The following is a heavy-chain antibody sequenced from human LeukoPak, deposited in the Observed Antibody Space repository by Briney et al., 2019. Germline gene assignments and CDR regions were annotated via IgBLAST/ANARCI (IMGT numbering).Heavy chain of an antibody. J-gene: IGHJ4*02. D-gene: IGHD3-22*01. CDR2: IIPIFGTA. V-gene: IGHV1-69*05. Sequence: GSSVKVSCKASGGTFSSYAISWVRQAPGQGLEWMGGIIPIFGTANYAQKFQGRVTITTDESTSTAYMELSSLRSEDMAVYYCARTRMNYYDNPGFDYWGQGTLVTVSS. CDR1: GGTFSSYA. CDR3: ARTRMNYYDNPGFDY.